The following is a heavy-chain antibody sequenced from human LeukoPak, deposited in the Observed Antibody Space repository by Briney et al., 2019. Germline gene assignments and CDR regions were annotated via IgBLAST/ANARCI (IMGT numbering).Heavy chain of an antibody. J-gene: IGHJ4*02. V-gene: IGHV4-34*01. CDR3: ARDTSKWELLYYFDS. CDR1: GGSFSTYY. CDR2: INHRGST. Sequence: SETLSLTCAVYGGSFSTYYWSWIRQPPGKGLEWIGEINHRGSTNYNPSLKSRVTISLDTSKNQFSLKLSSVTAADTAVYYCARDTSKWELLYYFDSWGQGTLVTVSS. D-gene: IGHD1-26*01.